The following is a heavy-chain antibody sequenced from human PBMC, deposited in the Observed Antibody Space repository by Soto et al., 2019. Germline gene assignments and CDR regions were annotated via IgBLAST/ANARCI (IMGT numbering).Heavy chain of an antibody. CDR3: AKDATSVNGVWDPFDL. CDR1: GDSFNDYY. CDR2: INPNGGVT. J-gene: IGHJ3*01. Sequence: GASVKVSCKTSGDSFNDYYIHWVRQAPGQGLEWMGWINPNGGVTKYAQKFQGRVTVTRDTSIRTVYMELSSLRSDDTAIYYCAKDATSVNGVWDPFDLWGQGTEVTVSS. V-gene: IGHV1-2*02. D-gene: IGHD2-8*01.